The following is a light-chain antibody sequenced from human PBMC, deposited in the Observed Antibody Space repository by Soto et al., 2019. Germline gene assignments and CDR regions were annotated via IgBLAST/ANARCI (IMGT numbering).Light chain of an antibody. CDR1: QSVSSY. Sequence: LLTQSPATLSLSPGERATLSCRGSQSVSSYLAWYQQKPGQAPRLLIYDASNRATGIPDRLSGSGSGTDLTLTISSLEPEDFAVYYCQQRSNWPITCGGGTKVDIK. CDR2: DAS. CDR3: QQRSNWPIT. J-gene: IGKJ4*01. V-gene: IGKV3-11*01.